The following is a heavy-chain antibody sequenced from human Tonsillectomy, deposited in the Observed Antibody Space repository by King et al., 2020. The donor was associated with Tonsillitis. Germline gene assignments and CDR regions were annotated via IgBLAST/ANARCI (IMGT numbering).Heavy chain of an antibody. CDR2: IWYDGNNK. CDR1: GFTFSSYG. J-gene: IGHJ6*02. V-gene: IGHV3-33*01. Sequence: VQLVESGGGVVPPGRSLRLSCAASGFTFSSYGMDWVRQAPGKGLEWVAGIWYDGNNKYYADSVKGRFTISRDNFKNPLYLQMNSLRAEGTAVYYCARDLVSYYGMGVWGQGTTVTVSS. CDR3: ARDLVSYYGMGV. D-gene: IGHD2-8*02.